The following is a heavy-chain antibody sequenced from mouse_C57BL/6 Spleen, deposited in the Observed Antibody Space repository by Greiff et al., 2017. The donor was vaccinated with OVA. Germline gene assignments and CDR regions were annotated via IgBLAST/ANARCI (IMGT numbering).Heavy chain of an antibody. CDR2: IWSDGST. CDR3: ARHGGSSSYYYAMDY. V-gene: IGHV2-6-1*01. CDR1: GFSLTSYG. D-gene: IGHD1-3*01. Sequence: QVQLKESGPGLVAPSQSLSITCTVSGFSLTSYGVHWVRQPPGKGLEWLVVIWSDGSTTYNSALKSRLSISKDHSKSQVFLKMNSLQTDDTAMYYCARHGGSSSYYYAMDYWGQGTSVTVSS. J-gene: IGHJ4*01.